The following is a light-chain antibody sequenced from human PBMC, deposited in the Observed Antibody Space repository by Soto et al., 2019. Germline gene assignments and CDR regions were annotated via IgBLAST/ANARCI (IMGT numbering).Light chain of an antibody. J-gene: IGKJ5*01. V-gene: IGKV1-5*01. CDR3: QQYNSYPIN. CDR1: QSISSW. Sequence: DIEMTQSPSTLSASVGDRVTITVRASQSISSWLAWYQQKPGRAPKLLIYDASSLESGVPSRFSGSGSGTEFTLTISSLQPDDFATYYCQQYNSYPINCGRGTRLEIK. CDR2: DAS.